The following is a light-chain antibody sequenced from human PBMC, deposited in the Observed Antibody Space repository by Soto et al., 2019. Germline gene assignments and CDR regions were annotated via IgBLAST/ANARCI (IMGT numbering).Light chain of an antibody. CDR3: CSYAGSSTFLYV. J-gene: IGLJ1*01. V-gene: IGLV2-23*02. CDR1: SSDVGSYNL. CDR2: EVS. Sequence: QSALTQPAPVSGSPGQSITISCTGTSSDVGSYNLVSWYQQHPGKAPKLMIYEVSKRPSGVSNRFSGSKSGNTASLTISGLQAEDEADYYCCSYAGSSTFLYVFGPGTKVTVL.